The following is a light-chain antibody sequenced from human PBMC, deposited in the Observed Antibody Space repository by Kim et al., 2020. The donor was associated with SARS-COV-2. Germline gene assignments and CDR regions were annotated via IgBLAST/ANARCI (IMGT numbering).Light chain of an antibody. Sequence: DIQMTQSPSSLSVSVGDIVTITCQASQDISNYLNWYQQKPGKAPKLLIYDASNLETGVPSRFSGSGSGTDFTFTISSLQPEDIATYYCQQYDNLPFTFGPGTKVDIK. V-gene: IGKV1-33*01. CDR3: QQYDNLPFT. CDR2: DAS. J-gene: IGKJ3*01. CDR1: QDISNY.